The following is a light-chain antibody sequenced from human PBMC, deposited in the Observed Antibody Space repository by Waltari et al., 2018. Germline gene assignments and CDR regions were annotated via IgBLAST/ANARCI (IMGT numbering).Light chain of an antibody. V-gene: IGKV3-11*01. CDR1: QSVRTY. CDR3: QQRSIWPPLT. CDR2: DAS. Sequence: ATLSLSPGERATLSCRASQSVRTYLAWYQQKPGQAPRLLIYDASTRATGIPARFSGSGSGTDFTLTISSLEPEDFAVYYCQQRSIWPPLTFGGGTKVEIK. J-gene: IGKJ4*01.